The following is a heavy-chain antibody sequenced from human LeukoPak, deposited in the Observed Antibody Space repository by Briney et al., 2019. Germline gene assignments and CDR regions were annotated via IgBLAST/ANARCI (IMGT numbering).Heavy chain of an antibody. D-gene: IGHD6-13*01. V-gene: IGHV3-23*01. CDR2: LSAGGGTT. CDR1: GFTFGSFC. J-gene: IGHJ4*02. CDR3: PKDRQQLAKFDY. Sequence: GGSLRLSCVASGFTFGSFCLSWVRQAPGKGLEWVGGLSAGGGTTYYADSVKDRFSISGDNSKNTLFLQINSLRAEDTAVYYCPKDRQQLAKFDYWGQGTLVTVSS.